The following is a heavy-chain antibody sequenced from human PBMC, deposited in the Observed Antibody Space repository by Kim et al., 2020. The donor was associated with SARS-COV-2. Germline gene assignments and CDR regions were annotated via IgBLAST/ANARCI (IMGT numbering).Heavy chain of an antibody. Sequence: GGSLRLSCAASGFTFSSYAMHWVRQAPGKGLEWVAVISYDGSNKYYADSVKGRFTISRDNSKNTLYLQMNSLRAEDTAVYYCARGGTLRYGNNWFDPWG. CDR1: GFTFSSYA. CDR3: ARGGTLRYGNNWFDP. CDR2: ISYDGSNK. D-gene: IGHD5-18*01. V-gene: IGHV3-30*04. J-gene: IGHJ5*02.